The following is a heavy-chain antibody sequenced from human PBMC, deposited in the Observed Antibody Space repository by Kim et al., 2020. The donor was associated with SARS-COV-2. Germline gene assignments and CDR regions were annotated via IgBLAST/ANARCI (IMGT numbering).Heavy chain of an antibody. CDR2: IYYSGST. CDR1: GGTISSGDYY. CDR3: ASIGLVVATYYFVY. Sequence: SETLSLTCTVSGGTISSGDYYWSWIRKPPGKGLEWIGYIYYSGSTYYNPSLKSRVTIAVDTSKNQFSMKLSSVSAADTAVDYFASIGLVVATYYFVYWG. J-gene: IGHJ4*01. V-gene: IGHV4-30-4*01. D-gene: IGHD2-15*01.